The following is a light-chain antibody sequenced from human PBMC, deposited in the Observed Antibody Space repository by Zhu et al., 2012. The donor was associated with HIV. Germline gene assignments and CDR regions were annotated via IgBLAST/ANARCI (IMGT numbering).Light chain of an antibody. J-gene: IGKJ1*01. CDR2: DAV. V-gene: IGKV3-20*01. CDR3: QQYGTSGT. CDR1: QSVRTF. Sequence: TVLTQSPATLSLSPGERATLSCRASQSVRTFLAWYQQKPGQAPRLLIYDAVQRATGIPDRFSGSGSGTDFTLTINRLEPEDFAMYYCQQYGTSGTFGQGTKVEIK.